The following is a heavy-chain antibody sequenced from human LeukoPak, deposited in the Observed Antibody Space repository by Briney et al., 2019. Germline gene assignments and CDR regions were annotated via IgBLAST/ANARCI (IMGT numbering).Heavy chain of an antibody. V-gene: IGHV3-7*01. CDR1: GFTFSGNW. CDR2: IVEDGSGK. D-gene: IGHD3-22*01. Sequence: PGGSLRLSLAAPGFTFSGNWLGWVRQAPGKGLEWLAKIVEDGSGKYYMDSVKGRFTISRDNARNSLYLQINSLRADDTAVYYCARDAKYYHDSSGYHWGQGTLVTVSS. CDR3: ARDAKYYHDSSGYH. J-gene: IGHJ4*02.